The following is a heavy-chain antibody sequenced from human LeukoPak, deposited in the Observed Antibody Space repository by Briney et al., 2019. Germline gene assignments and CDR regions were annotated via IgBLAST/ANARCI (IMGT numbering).Heavy chain of an antibody. Sequence: SETLSLTCTVSGGSISSSSYYWGWIRQPPGKGLEWIGSIYYSGSTYYNPSLKSRVTISVDTSKNQFSLKLSSVTAADTAVYYCARGSYYYDSSGYLNWFDPWGQGTLVTVSS. CDR3: ARGSYYYDSSGYLNWFDP. J-gene: IGHJ5*02. V-gene: IGHV4-39*07. D-gene: IGHD3-22*01. CDR1: GGSISSSSYY. CDR2: IYYSGST.